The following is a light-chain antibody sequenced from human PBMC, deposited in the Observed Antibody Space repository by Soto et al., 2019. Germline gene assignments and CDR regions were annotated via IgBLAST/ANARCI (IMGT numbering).Light chain of an antibody. V-gene: IGKV3-15*01. CDR1: QTISND. CDR3: QQNNKWPPVT. J-gene: IGKJ4*01. Sequence: EVVMTQSPATVSVSPGEGVTLSCRASQTISNDLAWYQQKPGQAPRLLIYGASIRATGVPAGFSGGGSGTEFTLTISSLQSEDFAFYYCQQNNKWPPVTFGGGTKVDIK. CDR2: GAS.